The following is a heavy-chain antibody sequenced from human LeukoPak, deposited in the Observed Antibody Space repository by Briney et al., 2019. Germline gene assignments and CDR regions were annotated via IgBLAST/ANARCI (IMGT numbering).Heavy chain of an antibody. Sequence: GGFLRLSCAASGFSFSNFWMAWVRQRPGEGLEWVANMKPDASHISYVDSVEGRFTISRDNAKNSLYLQVDSLRAEDTAVYYCVRDSRTYGYFWGRGTLVTVSS. CDR3: VRDSRTYGYF. CDR2: MKPDASHI. J-gene: IGHJ4*02. D-gene: IGHD3-10*01. V-gene: IGHV3-7*01. CDR1: GFSFSNFW.